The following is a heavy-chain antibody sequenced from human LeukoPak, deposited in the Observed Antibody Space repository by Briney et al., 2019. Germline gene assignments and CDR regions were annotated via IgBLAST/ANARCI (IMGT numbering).Heavy chain of an antibody. CDR1: GGSFSGYY. D-gene: IGHD3-10*01. V-gene: IGHV4-34*01. CDR3: ARDPYYGSGSYYLPRKYYYYGMDV. CDR2: INHSGST. Sequence: SETLSLTCAVYGGSFSGYYWSWLRQPPGKGLEWLGEINHSGSTNYNPSLKSRVTISVDMSKNQFSLKLSSVTAADTAVYYCARDPYYGSGSYYLPRKYYYYGMDVWGQGTTVTVSS. J-gene: IGHJ6*02.